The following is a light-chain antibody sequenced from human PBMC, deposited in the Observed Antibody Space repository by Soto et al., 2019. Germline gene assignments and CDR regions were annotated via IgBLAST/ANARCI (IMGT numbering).Light chain of an antibody. V-gene: IGLV2-8*01. Sequence: QSVLTQPPSASGSPGQSVTISCTGTNSDVGNYNYVSWYQQYPGKAPKLMIYEVNKRPSGVPDRFSGSKSGNTASLTVSGLQAEDEADYYCTSYAAGKNVVFGGGTKLTVL. J-gene: IGLJ2*01. CDR2: EVN. CDR1: NSDVGNYNY. CDR3: TSYAAGKNVV.